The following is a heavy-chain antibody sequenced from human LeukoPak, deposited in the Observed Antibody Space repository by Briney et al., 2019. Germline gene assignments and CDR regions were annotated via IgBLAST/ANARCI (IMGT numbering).Heavy chain of an antibody. CDR2: FDPEDGEA. CDR1: GYTLTELS. D-gene: IGHD3-22*01. Sequence: ASVKVSCKVSGYTLTELSMHWVRQAPGKGLEWMGGFDPEDGEAIYAQKFQGRVTMTEDTSTDTAYMELSSLRSEDTAVYYCATGGSYDSSGYYYCYWGQGTLVTVSS. CDR3: ATGGSYDSSGYYYCY. V-gene: IGHV1-24*01. J-gene: IGHJ4*02.